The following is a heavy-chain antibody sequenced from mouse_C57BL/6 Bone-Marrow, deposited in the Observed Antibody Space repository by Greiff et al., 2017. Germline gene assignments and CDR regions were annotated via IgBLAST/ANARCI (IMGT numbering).Heavy chain of an antibody. CDR1: GYTFTSYW. CDR2: IDPSDSYT. J-gene: IGHJ2*01. V-gene: IGHV1-69*01. Sequence: QVQLQQPGAELVMPGASVKLSCKASGYTFTSYWMHWVKQRPGQGLEWIGEIDPSDSYTNYNQKFKGKSTLTVDKSSSTAYMQISTLTSEDSAVYYCARSNWAFDYWGQGTTLTVSS. D-gene: IGHD4-1*01. CDR3: ARSNWAFDY.